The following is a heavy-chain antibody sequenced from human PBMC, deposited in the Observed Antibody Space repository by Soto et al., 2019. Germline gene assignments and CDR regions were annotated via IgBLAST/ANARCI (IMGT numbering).Heavy chain of an antibody. CDR1: GFTFSSYG. D-gene: IGHD6-19*01. CDR3: ARDRAVGASNPFDY. CDR2: IWYDGSNK. J-gene: IGHJ4*02. V-gene: IGHV3-33*01. Sequence: GGSLRLSCAASGFTFSSYGMHWVRQAPGKGLEWVAVIWYDGSNKYYADSVKGRFTISRDNSKNTLYLQMNSLRAEDTAVYYCARDRAVGASNPFDYWGQGTLVTVSS.